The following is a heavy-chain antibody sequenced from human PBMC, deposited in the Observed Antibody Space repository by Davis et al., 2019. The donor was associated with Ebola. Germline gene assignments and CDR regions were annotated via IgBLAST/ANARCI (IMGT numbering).Heavy chain of an antibody. CDR1: GFTFDDYA. J-gene: IGHJ3*02. CDR2: ISGDGGST. CDR3: AKAIEQGRWLQLGVTFDI. V-gene: IGHV3-43*02. D-gene: IGHD5-24*01. Sequence: PGGSLRLSCAASGFTFDDYAMHWVRQAPGKGLEWVSLISGDGGSTYYADSVKGRFTISRDNSKNSLYLQMNSLRTEDTALYYCAKAIEQGRWLQLGVTFDIWGQGTMVTVSS.